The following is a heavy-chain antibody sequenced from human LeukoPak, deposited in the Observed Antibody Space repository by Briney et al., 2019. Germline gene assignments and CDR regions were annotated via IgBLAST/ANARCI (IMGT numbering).Heavy chain of an antibody. J-gene: IGHJ4*02. CDR1: GYTFTSFG. V-gene: IGHV1-18*01. CDR3: ARDRAGSAWYTTFDY. CDR2: ISTYNGNT. D-gene: IGHD6-19*01. Sequence: ASVKVSCKASGYTFTSFGISWVRQAPGQGLEWMGWISTYNGNTNYAQKLQGRVTMTTDTSTSTAYMDLRSLRSDDTAAYYCARDRAGSAWYTTFDYWGQGTLVTVSS.